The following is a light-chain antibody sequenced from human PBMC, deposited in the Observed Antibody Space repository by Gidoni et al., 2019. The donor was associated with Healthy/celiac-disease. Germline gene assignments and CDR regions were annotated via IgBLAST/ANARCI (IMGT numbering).Light chain of an antibody. V-gene: IGLV2-23*01. CDR2: EGS. J-gene: IGLJ2*01. CDR1: SSDVGSYNL. CDR3: CSYAGSVV. Sequence: QSALTPPASVSGSPGQSITISCTGTSSDVGSYNLFSWYQQHPGKAPKLMIYEGSKRPSGVSNRFSGSKSGNTASLTISGLQAEDEADYYCCSYAGSVVFGGGTKLTVL.